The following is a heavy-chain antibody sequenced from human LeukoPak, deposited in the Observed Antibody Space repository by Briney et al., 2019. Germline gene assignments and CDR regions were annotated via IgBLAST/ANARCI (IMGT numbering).Heavy chain of an antibody. CDR2: INPSGGST. D-gene: IGHD5-18*01. CDR3: ASGPRGYSYGYGIDY. V-gene: IGHV1-46*01. CDR1: GYTFTSYY. Sequence: ASVKVSCTASGYTFTSYYMHWVRQAPGQGLEWMGIINPSGGSTSYAQKFQGRVTMTRDMSTSTVYMELSSLRSEDTAVYYCASGPRGYSYGYGIDYWGQGTLVTVSS. J-gene: IGHJ4*02.